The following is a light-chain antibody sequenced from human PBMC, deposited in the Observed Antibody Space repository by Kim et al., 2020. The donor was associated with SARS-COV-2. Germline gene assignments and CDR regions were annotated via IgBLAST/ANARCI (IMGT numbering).Light chain of an antibody. V-gene: IGKV3-11*01. J-gene: IGKJ4*01. Sequence: SLSPGERATLSCRASQNVNNFLDWYQQKSGQAPRLLIYDASNRATGIPARFSGSGSGTDFTLTISSLEPEDFAIYYCHQRNNWPLTFGGGTRWIS. CDR1: QNVNNF. CDR3: HQRNNWPLT. CDR2: DAS.